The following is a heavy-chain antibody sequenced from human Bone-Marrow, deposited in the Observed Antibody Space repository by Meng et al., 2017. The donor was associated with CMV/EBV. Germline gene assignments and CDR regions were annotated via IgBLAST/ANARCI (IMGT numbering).Heavy chain of an antibody. J-gene: IGHJ6*02. Sequence: ASVKVSCKASGYTFTGYYMHWVRQAPGQGLQWMGWINPNSGGTNFAQKFQGRVTMTRDTSISTAYMELNRLTSDDTAVYYCARRPRGSGYYYSYYYGMDVWGQGTTVTVSS. CDR3: ARRPRGSGYYYSYYYGMDV. D-gene: IGHD3-22*01. CDR1: GYTFTGYY. V-gene: IGHV1-2*02. CDR2: INPNSGGT.